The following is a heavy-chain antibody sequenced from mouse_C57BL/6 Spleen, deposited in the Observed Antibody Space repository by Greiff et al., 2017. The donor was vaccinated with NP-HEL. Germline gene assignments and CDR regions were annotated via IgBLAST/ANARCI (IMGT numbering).Heavy chain of an antibody. J-gene: IGHJ2*01. CDR2: IRNKANGYTT. Sequence: EVMLVESGGGLVQPGGSLSLSCAASGFTFTDYYMSWVRQPPGKALEWLGFIRNKANGYTTEYSASVKGRFTISRDTSQIILYLQMNALRAEDSATYYSASLYGSSHSYYFDYWGQGTTLTVSS. CDR3: ASLYGSSHSYYFDY. CDR1: GFTFTDYY. D-gene: IGHD1-1*01. V-gene: IGHV7-3*01.